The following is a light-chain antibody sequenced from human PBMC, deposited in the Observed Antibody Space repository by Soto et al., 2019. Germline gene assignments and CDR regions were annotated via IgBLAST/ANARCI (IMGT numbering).Light chain of an antibody. J-gene: IGLJ2*01. CDR3: CSYSSSFSHVV. CDR2: EDT. V-gene: IGLV2-23*01. CDR1: SNDIGSYNL. Sequence: QSALTQPASVSGSPGQSITISCTGTSNDIGSYNLVSWYQQHPTKAPKLMIYEDTKRPSGVSNRFSGSKSGNTASLTISGLQTDDEADYYCCSYSSSFSHVVFGGGTKLTVL.